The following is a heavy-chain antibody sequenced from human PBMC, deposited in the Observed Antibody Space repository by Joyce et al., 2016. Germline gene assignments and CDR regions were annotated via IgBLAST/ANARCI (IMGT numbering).Heavy chain of an antibody. D-gene: IGHD1-26*01. V-gene: IGHV3-23*01. CDR1: GFTFNTYA. Sequence: EVQLLESGGGLVQPGGSLRLSCAASGFTFNTYAMSWVRQAPGKGREWVSSISGSGDRTHSADSVKGRFTIARDNSKSTLYLQMNSLRAEDTAVYYCAKVGLSTFDSWGQGTLVTVS. CDR2: ISGSGDRT. CDR3: AKVGLSTFDS. J-gene: IGHJ4*02.